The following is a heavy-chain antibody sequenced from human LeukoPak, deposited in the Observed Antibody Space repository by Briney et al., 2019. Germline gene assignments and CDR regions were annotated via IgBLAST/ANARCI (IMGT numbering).Heavy chain of an antibody. J-gene: IGHJ4*02. Sequence: PSHTLSLTPTVSGGSISSYYWSWIRQPPGTGLEWVGYIYYSGSTNYSPSLKSRVTISVDTSKNQFSLKLSSVTAADTAVYYCARVVYDSSGYYLDYWGQGTLVTVSS. CDR2: IYYSGST. CDR3: ARVVYDSSGYYLDY. CDR1: GGSISSYY. D-gene: IGHD3-22*01. V-gene: IGHV4-59*01.